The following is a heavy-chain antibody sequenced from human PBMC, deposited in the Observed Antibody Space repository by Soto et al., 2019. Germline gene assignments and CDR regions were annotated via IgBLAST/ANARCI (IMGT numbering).Heavy chain of an antibody. D-gene: IGHD2-15*01. V-gene: IGHV3-33*01. CDR1: GFTFSNFG. CDR2: IWYDGSNK. Sequence: QVQLVESGGGVVQPGRSLRLSCAASGFTFSNFGMHWVRQAPGKGLEWVAVIWYDGSNKYYADSVKGRFTISRDNSKNTLYPQMNSLRAEDTAVYYCARDSEDGGSLFDYWGQGALVTVSS. J-gene: IGHJ4*02. CDR3: ARDSEDGGSLFDY.